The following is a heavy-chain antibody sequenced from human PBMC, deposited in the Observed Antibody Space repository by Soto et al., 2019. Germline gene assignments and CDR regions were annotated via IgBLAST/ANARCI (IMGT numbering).Heavy chain of an antibody. CDR3: ARDRSTVDYYDSSGYYPTSFY. V-gene: IGHV1-18*01. D-gene: IGHD3-22*01. Sequence: ASVKVSCKASGYSFTSYGISWVRQAPGQGLEWMGWISAYNGNTNYAQKLQGRVTMTTDTSTSTAYMELRSLRSDDTAVYYCARDRSTVDYYDSSGYYPTSFYWGQGTLVTVSS. J-gene: IGHJ4*02. CDR2: ISAYNGNT. CDR1: GYSFTSYG.